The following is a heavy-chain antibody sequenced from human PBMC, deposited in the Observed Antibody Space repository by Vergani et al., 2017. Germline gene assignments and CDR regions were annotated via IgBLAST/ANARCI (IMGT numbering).Heavy chain of an antibody. Sequence: QVQLQESGPGLVKPSQTLSLTCTVSGGSISSGGYYWSWIRQHPGKGLEWIGYIYYSGSTYYNPSLKSRVTISVDTSKNQFSLKLSSVTAADTAVYYCAQXYYDILTGLGWFDPWGQGTLVTVSS. J-gene: IGHJ5*02. CDR2: IYYSGST. D-gene: IGHD3-9*01. CDR1: GGSISSGGYY. CDR3: AQXYYDILTGLGWFDP. V-gene: IGHV4-31*03.